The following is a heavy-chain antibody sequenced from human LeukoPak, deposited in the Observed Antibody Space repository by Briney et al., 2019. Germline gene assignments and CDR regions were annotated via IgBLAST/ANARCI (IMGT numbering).Heavy chain of an antibody. J-gene: IGHJ4*02. CDR1: AFTFSGYS. V-gene: IGHV3-21*01. Sequence: GGSLRLSWPAYAFTFSGYSMNWVRQAPGKGLEWVSSVSTTGYYIYYADSVKGRFSISRDNAKNSLYLQMNSLRAEDTAVYYCARGGDCGTTSCYYFDFWGQGTRVTVSS. CDR2: VSTTGYYI. CDR3: ARGGDCGTTSCYYFDF. D-gene: IGHD2-2*01.